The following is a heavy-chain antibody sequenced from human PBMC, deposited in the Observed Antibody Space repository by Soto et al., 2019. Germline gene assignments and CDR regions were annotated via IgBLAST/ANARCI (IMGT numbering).Heavy chain of an antibody. CDR3: ARGDTYGSGSYWYDYYYGMDV. D-gene: IGHD3-10*01. V-gene: IGHV1-18*04. J-gene: IGHJ6*02. Sequence: ASLKFSCKSSGYTFTSYGISWVRQAPGQGLEWMGWISAYNGNTNYAQKLQGRVTMTTDTSTSTAYMELRSLRSDDTAVYYCARGDTYGSGSYWYDYYYGMDVWGQGTTVTVSS. CDR2: ISAYNGNT. CDR1: GYTFTSYG.